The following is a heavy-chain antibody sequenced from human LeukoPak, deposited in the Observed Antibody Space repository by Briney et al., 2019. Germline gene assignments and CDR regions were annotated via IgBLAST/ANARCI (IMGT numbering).Heavy chain of an antibody. CDR1: GFTVNSIY. J-gene: IGHJ4*02. CDR3: ARDRIAVAGTGSY. Sequence: GGSLRLSCAASGFTVNSIYMSWVRQAPGKGLEWVSTISSGGATYYVDSVKGRFTVSRDNSKNTLYIQMNSLRAEDTAVYYCARDRIAVAGTGSYWGQGTLVTVSS. V-gene: IGHV3-66*01. D-gene: IGHD6-19*01. CDR2: ISSGGAT.